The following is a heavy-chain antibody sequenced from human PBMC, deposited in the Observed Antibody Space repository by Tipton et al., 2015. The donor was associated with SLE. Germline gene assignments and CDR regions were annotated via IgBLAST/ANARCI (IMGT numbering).Heavy chain of an antibody. CDR3: ARDYYGGTSPFDY. Sequence: SLRLSCAASGFTFSSYWMSWVRQAPGKGLEWVANIKQDGSEKYYVDSVKGRFTISRDNAKNSLYLQMNSLRAEDTAVYYCARDYYGGTSPFDYWGQGTLVTVSS. D-gene: IGHD3-10*01. CDR2: IKQDGSEK. J-gene: IGHJ4*02. CDR1: GFTFSSYW. V-gene: IGHV3-7*01.